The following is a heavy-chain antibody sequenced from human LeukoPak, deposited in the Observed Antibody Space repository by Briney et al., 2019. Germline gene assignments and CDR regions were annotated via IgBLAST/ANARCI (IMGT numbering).Heavy chain of an antibody. D-gene: IGHD3-10*01. CDR2: INSDGSST. CDR3: ARVSFGELPNFDY. J-gene: IGHJ4*02. CDR1: GFTFSSYW. V-gene: IGHV3-74*01. Sequence: QPGGSLRLSCAASGFTFSSYWMHWVRQAPGKGLVWFSRINSDGSSTSYADSVKGRFTISRDSAKNTLYLQMNSLRAEDTAVYYCARVSFGELPNFDYWGQGTLVTVPS.